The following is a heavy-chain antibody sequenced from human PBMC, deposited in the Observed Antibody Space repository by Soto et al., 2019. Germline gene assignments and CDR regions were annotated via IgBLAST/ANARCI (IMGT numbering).Heavy chain of an antibody. Sequence: GGSLRLSCAASGFTFSSYGMHWVRQAPGKGLEWVAVISYDGSNKYYADSVKGRFTISRDNSKNTLYLQMNSLRAEDTAVYYCAKVGRYCSSTSCPWDYYYGMDVWGQGTTVTVSS. D-gene: IGHD2-2*01. CDR1: GFTFSSYG. CDR3: AKVGRYCSSTSCPWDYYYGMDV. J-gene: IGHJ6*02. V-gene: IGHV3-30*18. CDR2: ISYDGSNK.